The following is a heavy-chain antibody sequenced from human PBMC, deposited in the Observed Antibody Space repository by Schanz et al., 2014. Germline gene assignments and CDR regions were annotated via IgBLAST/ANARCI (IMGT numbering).Heavy chain of an antibody. CDR1: GFTFRDYY. J-gene: IGHJ4*02. V-gene: IGHV3-11*05. CDR2: ISSGSSYA. Sequence: QVQLVESGGGLVKPGGSLRLSCAASGFTFRDYYMSWIRQAPGKGLEWVSDISSGSSYANYADSVKGRFTISRDNAKNSLYLQMNSLRAEDTAVYYCTREIEGTFYLDSSGWVAPDNWGQGTLVTVSS. CDR3: TREIEGTFYLDSSGWVAPDN. D-gene: IGHD3-22*01.